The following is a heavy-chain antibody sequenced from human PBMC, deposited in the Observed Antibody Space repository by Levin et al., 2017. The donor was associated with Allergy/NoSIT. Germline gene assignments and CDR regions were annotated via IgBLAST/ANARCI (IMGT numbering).Heavy chain of an antibody. CDR2: ISGSGGST. CDR1: GFSFSSYA. Sequence: GASVKVSCAASGFSFSSYAMSWVRQAPGKGLEWVSAISGSGGSTYYADSVKGRFTISRDNSKNTLYLQMNSLRAEDTAVYYCAKNSYCSSTSCYATWGQGTMVTVSS. J-gene: IGHJ3*01. D-gene: IGHD2-2*01. V-gene: IGHV3-23*01. CDR3: AKNSYCSSTSCYAT.